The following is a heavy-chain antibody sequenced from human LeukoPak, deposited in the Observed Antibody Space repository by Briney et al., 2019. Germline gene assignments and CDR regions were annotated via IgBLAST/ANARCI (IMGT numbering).Heavy chain of an antibody. CDR1: GRSFSGYY. V-gene: IGHV4-34*01. CDR2: INHSGST. D-gene: IGHD4-17*01. CDR3: ARADYGDYVGD. Sequence: SETLSLTCAVYGRSFSGYYWNWIRQPPGKGLEWIGEINHSGSTNYNPSLKSRVTISVDTSKNQFSLKLSSVTAADTAVYYCARADYGDYVGDWGQGTLVTVSS. J-gene: IGHJ4*02.